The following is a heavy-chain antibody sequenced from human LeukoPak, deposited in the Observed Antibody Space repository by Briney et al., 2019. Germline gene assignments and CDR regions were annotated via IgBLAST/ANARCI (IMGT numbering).Heavy chain of an antibody. D-gene: IGHD3-9*01. Sequence: GESLKISCKGPGYSFTSYWIGWVRPMPGKGLEWMGIIYPGESDTRYSPSFQSPVTISADKSISTAYLQWSSLKASDPAMYYCARRNYDILTGYLYNWFAPWGQGTLVTVSS. V-gene: IGHV5-51*01. CDR2: IYPGESDT. CDR3: ARRNYDILTGYLYNWFAP. J-gene: IGHJ5*02. CDR1: GYSFTSYW.